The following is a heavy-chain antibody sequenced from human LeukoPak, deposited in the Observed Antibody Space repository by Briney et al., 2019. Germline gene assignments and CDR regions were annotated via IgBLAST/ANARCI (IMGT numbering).Heavy chain of an antibody. D-gene: IGHD1-26*01. J-gene: IGHJ5*02. CDR3: ARGLVVGAT. CDR2: INHSGST. CDR1: GGSFSGYY. V-gene: IGHV4-34*01. Sequence: SETLSLTCAVYGGSFSGYYWSWIRQPPGRGLEWIGEINHSGSTNYNPSLKSRVTISVDTSKNQFSLKLSSVTAADTAVYYCARGLVVGATWGQGTLVTVSS.